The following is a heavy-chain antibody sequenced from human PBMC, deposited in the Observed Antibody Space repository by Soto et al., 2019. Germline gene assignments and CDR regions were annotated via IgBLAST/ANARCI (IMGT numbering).Heavy chain of an antibody. J-gene: IGHJ4*02. V-gene: IGHV4-4*07. Sequence: SETLSLTCTVSGGSISSYYCSWIRQAAGKGLEWIGRIHTSGSPNYNPSLKSRVAMSADTSKNQFSLKLTSVTAADTAVYYCATGGTYFDYWGQGTLVTVSS. CDR1: GGSISSYY. CDR2: IHTSGSP. CDR3: ATGGTYFDY.